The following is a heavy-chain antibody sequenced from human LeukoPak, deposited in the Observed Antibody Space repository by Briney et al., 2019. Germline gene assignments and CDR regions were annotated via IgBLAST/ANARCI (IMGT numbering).Heavy chain of an antibody. CDR2: VSHSGNT. CDR3: ARAGSGWSFDY. V-gene: IGHV4-59*02. CDR1: GGSVSTYY. J-gene: IGHJ4*02. Sequence: SETLSLTCTVSGGSVSTYYWSWIRLPPGKELEWIGYVSHSGNTNCNPSLKSRLTMSLDTSKNHFSLRLSSVNAADTAVYYCARAGSGWSFDYWGQGSLVTVSS. D-gene: IGHD6-19*01.